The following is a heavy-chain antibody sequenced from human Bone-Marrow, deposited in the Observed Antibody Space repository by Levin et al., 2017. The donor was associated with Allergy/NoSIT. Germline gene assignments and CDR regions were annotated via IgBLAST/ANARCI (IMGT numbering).Heavy chain of an antibody. J-gene: IGHJ6*02. Sequence: GESLKISCKASGYTFTGYYMHWVRQAPGQGLEWMGWINPNSGGTNYAQKFQGRVTMTRDTSISTAYMELSRLRSDDTAVYYCARGEWDIVVVPAAISRYYYYYYGMDVWGQGTTVTVSS. CDR3: ARGEWDIVVVPAAISRYYYYYYGMDV. V-gene: IGHV1-2*02. CDR1: GYTFTGYY. D-gene: IGHD2-2*01. CDR2: INPNSGGT.